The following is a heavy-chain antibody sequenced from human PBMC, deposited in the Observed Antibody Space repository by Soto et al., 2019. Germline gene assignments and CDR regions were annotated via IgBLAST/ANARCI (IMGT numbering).Heavy chain of an antibody. Sequence: GGSLRLSCAAPVFTLRSYAMSWVRLAPLKGLERVSAISCSGGSTYYADSVKGRFTISRDNSKNTLYLQMNSLRAEDTAVYYCAKASNITMIVVVITPTRGMDVWGQGTTVTVSS. CDR2: ISCSGGST. V-gene: IGHV3-23*01. CDR3: AKASNITMIVVVITPTRGMDV. D-gene: IGHD3-22*01. CDR1: VFTLRSYA. J-gene: IGHJ6*02.